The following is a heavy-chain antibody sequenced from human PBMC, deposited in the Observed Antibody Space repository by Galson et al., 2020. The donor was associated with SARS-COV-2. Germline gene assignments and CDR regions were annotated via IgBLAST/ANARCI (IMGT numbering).Heavy chain of an antibody. D-gene: IGHD2-2*01. CDR2: FDPEDGET. Sequence: ASVKVSCKVSGYTLTELPMHWVRQAPGKGLEWMGGFDPEDGETIYAQKFQGRVTMTEDTSTDTAYMELSSLRSEDTAVYYCATGPGLVPAAMPLNWFDPWGQGTLVTVSS. CDR3: ATGPGLVPAAMPLNWFDP. CDR1: GYTLTELP. V-gene: IGHV1-24*01. J-gene: IGHJ5*02.